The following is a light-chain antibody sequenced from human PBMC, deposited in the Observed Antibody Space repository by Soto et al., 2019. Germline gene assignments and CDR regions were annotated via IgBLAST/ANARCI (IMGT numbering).Light chain of an antibody. CDR1: QSVRTN. Sequence: IVMTHSPATLCVSPVEIATLSFRASQSVRTNLAWYQQKRGQAPRLLIYGASTRATGIPARFSGSGSGTEFTLTISSLAPEDFEVYYCKQRRNWPSITFGHGTRLAL. CDR3: KQRRNWPSIT. J-gene: IGKJ5*01. CDR2: GAS. V-gene: IGKV3-15*01.